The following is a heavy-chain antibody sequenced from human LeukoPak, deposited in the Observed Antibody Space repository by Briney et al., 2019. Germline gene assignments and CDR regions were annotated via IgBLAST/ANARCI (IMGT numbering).Heavy chain of an antibody. J-gene: IGHJ6*02. V-gene: IGHV3-48*03. CDR3: ARVGVAYFYYFGMDV. CDR2: ISSSGRTI. Sequence: GGSLRLSCEASGFTFINYEMNWVRQAPGKGLEWLSYISSSGRTIYYADSVKGRFTISRDNSRNTLYLQMNSVRAEDTAVYYCARVGVAYFYYFGMDVWGQGTTVTVSS. D-gene: IGHD2-21*01. CDR1: GFTFINYE.